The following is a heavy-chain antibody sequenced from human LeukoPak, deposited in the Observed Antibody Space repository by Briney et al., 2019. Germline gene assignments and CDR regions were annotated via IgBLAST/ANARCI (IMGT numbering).Heavy chain of an antibody. Sequence: TPETLSLTCTVSGGSITNYYWSWIRQPPGKGLEWIGYIYYSGSTNYNPSLQSRVTISVDTSKNQFSLKLSSVTAADTAVYYCARFADGDYCFDPWGQGTLVTVS. CDR3: ARFADGDYCFDP. CDR2: IYYSGST. CDR1: GGSITNYY. D-gene: IGHD4-17*01. V-gene: IGHV4-59*01. J-gene: IGHJ5*02.